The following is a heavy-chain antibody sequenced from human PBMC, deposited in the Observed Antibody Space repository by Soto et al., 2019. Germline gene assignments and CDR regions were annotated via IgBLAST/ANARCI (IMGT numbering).Heavy chain of an antibody. CDR2: IIPVFGTV. Sequence: QVRLVQSGAEVKKPGSSVKVSCKASGGTFSNYAITWLRLAPGQGVEWLGGIIPVFGTVNYAQKFQGRVTITADESTSTAYLELNRLRSEDTAVYDCARDNPYTNSFGNWFDPWGQGTLVIVS. CDR3: ARDNPYTNSFGNWFDP. V-gene: IGHV1-69*01. D-gene: IGHD6-13*01. CDR1: GGTFSNYA. J-gene: IGHJ5*02.